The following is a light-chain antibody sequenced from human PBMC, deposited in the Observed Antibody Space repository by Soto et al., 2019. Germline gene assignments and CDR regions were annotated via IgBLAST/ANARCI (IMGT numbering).Light chain of an antibody. CDR1: NSNIGVNS. J-gene: IGLJ3*02. CDR3: GTWDTNLSAGV. Sequence: QSALTQPPSVSAAPGQTVTISCSGSNSNIGVNSVSWYQQLPGTAPKLLIYDNNERPSGIPDRFSGSKSGTSATLGITGLQTGDEADYYCGTWDTNLSAGVFGGGTKLTVL. V-gene: IGLV1-51*01. CDR2: DNN.